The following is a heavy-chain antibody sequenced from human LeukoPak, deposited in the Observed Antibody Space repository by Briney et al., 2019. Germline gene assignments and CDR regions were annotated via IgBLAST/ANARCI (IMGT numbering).Heavy chain of an antibody. CDR2: ISANSGST. D-gene: IGHD3-10*01. V-gene: IGHV3-23*01. CDR3: AKAYGSGSYYDYYYCMDV. J-gene: IGHJ6*03. CDR1: GFTFSSYA. Sequence: GGSLRLSCAASGFTFSSYAMSWVRQAPGNGLEWVSAISANSGSTYYADSVKGRFTISRDNSKSTLYLQMNSLRAEDTALYYCAKAYGSGSYYDYYYCMDVWGKGTTVTVSS.